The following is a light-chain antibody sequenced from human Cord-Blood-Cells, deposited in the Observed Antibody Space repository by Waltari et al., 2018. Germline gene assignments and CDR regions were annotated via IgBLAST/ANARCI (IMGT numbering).Light chain of an antibody. CDR1: SSDVGGYKY. CDR2: DVS. J-gene: IGLJ3*02. V-gene: IGLV2-11*01. Sequence: QSALTQPRSVSGSPGQSVTIPCTGTSSDVGGYKYVSWYQQHPGKAPKLMIYDVSKRPSGVPDRFSGSKSGNTASLTISGLQAEDEADYYCCSYAGSYPLVFGGGTKLTVL. CDR3: CSYAGSYPLV.